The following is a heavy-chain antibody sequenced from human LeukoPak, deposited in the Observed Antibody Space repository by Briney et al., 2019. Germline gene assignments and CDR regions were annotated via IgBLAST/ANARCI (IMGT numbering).Heavy chain of an antibody. CDR3: SESYGHHYLFEY. CDR1: GFTFGSFG. J-gene: IGHJ4*02. CDR2: ITFDGIRE. V-gene: IGHV3-30*03. Sequence: PGGSLRLSCAASGFTFGSFGMHWVRQAPGKGLEWVALITFDGIREYYADSVRGRFTISRDISRNTLFLQMNNLRPEDTALYYCSESYGHHYLFEYWGQGTLVTVSS. D-gene: IGHD4-17*01.